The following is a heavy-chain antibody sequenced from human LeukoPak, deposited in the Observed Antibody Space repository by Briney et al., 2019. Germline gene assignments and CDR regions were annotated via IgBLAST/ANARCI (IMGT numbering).Heavy chain of an antibody. D-gene: IGHD3-10*01. CDR1: GYTFTIYY. J-gene: IGHJ6*01. Sequence: ASVKVSCKASGYTFTIYYMHWVRQAPGQGLAWMGISNPSGGSTSYAQKFQCRVTMTSDTSTTTVYIALSSLRCKDRAVHYFPRSGKLLWLGEPRSYYSYRIDVWGQATTVTVSS. CDR3: PRSGKLLWLGEPRSYYSYRIDV. V-gene: IGHV1-46*03. CDR2: SNPSGGST.